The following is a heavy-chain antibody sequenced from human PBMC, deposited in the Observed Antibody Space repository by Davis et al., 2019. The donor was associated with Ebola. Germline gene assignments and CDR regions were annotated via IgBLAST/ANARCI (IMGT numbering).Heavy chain of an antibody. J-gene: IGHJ4*02. CDR3: AKLKWFLLDY. V-gene: IGHV3-64*04. CDR2: ISTIEGRT. CDR1: GFTFSGHA. D-gene: IGHD3-22*01. Sequence: GESLKISCSASGFTFSGHAMYWVRQAPGKGLEYVSAISTIEGRTYYADSVQGRFTISRDNSKNTLYLQMNSLRAEDTAVYYCAKLKWFLLDYWGQGTLVTVSS.